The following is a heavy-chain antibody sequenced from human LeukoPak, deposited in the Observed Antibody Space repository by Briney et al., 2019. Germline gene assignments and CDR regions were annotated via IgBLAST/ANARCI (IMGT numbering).Heavy chain of an antibody. J-gene: IGHJ4*02. CDR3: AKRGVVIRVILVGFHREAYYFDS. D-gene: IGHD3-22*01. Sequence: GGSLRLSCAVSGITISGYGMSWVRQAPGKGLEWVAGISDRGSRTNYADSVKGRFTISTDHPKNTLYLQMNSLRAEDTAVYFCAKRGVVIRVILVGFHREAYYFDSWGQGALVTVSS. CDR2: ISDRGSRT. V-gene: IGHV3-23*01. CDR1: GITISGYG.